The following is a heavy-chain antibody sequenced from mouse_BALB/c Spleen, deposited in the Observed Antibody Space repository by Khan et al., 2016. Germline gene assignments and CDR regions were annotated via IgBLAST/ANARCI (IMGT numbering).Heavy chain of an antibody. J-gene: IGHJ4*01. D-gene: IGHD1-1*02. CDR3: AGGWYAMDY. Sequence: QVQLQQSGAELMKPGASVKISCKATGYTFSNYWIEWIKQRPGHGLEWIGEILPGSRNTYYNEKFKGKATFTADTSSNTVYMHLSSLTSEDSAVYCCAGGWYAMDYWGQGTSVTVSS. V-gene: IGHV1-9*01. CDR2: ILPGSRNT. CDR1: GYTFSNYW.